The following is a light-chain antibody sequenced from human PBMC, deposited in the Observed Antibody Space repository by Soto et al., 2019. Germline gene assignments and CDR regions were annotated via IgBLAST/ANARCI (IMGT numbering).Light chain of an antibody. CDR1: QVIRSW. CDR3: QQANSFPLT. Sequence: DIQMTQSPSSVSASVGDRVTITCRSSQVIRSWLAWYQQTTGKAPNLLIHTACSLQSGVPSRFSGSGSGTDFNLTISSLQPEDVATYYCQQANSFPLTFGGGTKVEIK. J-gene: IGKJ4*01. V-gene: IGKV1-12*01. CDR2: TAC.